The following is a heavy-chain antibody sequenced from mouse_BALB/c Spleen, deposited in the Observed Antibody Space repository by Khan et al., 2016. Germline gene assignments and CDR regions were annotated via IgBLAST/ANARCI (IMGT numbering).Heavy chain of an antibody. D-gene: IGHD2-4*01. CDR1: GFTFNTYA. Sequence: EVKLLESGGGLVQPKGSLKLSCAASGFTFNTYAMNWVRQAPGKGLEWVARIRSKSNNYATYYADSVKDRFTISRDDSQSMLYLQMNNLKTEDTAMYYCVGYDYDYWGQGMSVTVSS. CDR2: IRSKSNNYAT. CDR3: VGYDYDY. V-gene: IGHV10-1*02. J-gene: IGHJ4*01.